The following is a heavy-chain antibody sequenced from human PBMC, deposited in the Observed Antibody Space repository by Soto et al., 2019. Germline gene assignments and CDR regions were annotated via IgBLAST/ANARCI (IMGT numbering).Heavy chain of an antibody. D-gene: IGHD3-22*01. CDR2: IIPILGTP. J-gene: IGHJ4*02. CDR1: GDTFSTYS. CDR3: ARERSRYDRSGYYRPDY. V-gene: IGHV1-69*06. Sequence: QVQLVQSGAEVKKPGSSVKVSCKASGDTFSTYSISWVRQAPGQGLEWLGGIIPILGTPSYAQRFQGRVTITADKSTSTAYMELSSLRSEGTAVYYCARERSRYDRSGYYRPDYWGQGTLVTVSS.